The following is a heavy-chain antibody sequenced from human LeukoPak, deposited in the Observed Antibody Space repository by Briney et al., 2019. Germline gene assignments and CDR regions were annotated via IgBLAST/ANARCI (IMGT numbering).Heavy chain of an antibody. V-gene: IGHV3-23*01. CDR3: VSRAGSPWGPFDD. CDR1: GFTFSDYA. J-gene: IGHJ4*02. Sequence: GGSLRLSCAASGFTFSDYAINWFRQAPGKGLEWVSSISRGGVITYYADSVKGRFTTSRDNSNNTLYLHMNSLRAEDTAVYYCVSRAGSPWGPFDDWGQGTLVTVSS. D-gene: IGHD7-27*01. CDR2: ISRGGVIT.